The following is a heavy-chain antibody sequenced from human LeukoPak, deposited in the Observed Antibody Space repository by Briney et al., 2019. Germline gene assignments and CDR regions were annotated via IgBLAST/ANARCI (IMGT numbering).Heavy chain of an antibody. CDR1: GYTFTGYY. D-gene: IGHD3-10*01. CDR3: ARIGRITMVRGVISSSWFDP. V-gene: IGHV1-2*02. J-gene: IGHJ5*02. CDR2: INPNSGGT. Sequence: VASVKVSCKASGYTFTGYYMHWVRQAPGQGLEWMGWINPNSGGTNYAQKFQGRVTMTRDTSISTAYMELSRLRSDDTAVYYCARIGRITMVRGVISSSWFDPWGQGTLVTVSS.